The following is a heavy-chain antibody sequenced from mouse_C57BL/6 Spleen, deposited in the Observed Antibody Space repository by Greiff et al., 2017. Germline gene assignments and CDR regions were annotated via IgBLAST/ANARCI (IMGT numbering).Heavy chain of an antibody. CDR1: GYTFTSYW. Sequence: QVQLQQPGAELVMPGASVKLSCKASGYTFTSYWMHWVKQRPGQGLEWIGEIDPSDSYTNYNQKFKGKSTLTVDKSSSTAYMQLSSLTSEDSAVYCCTRFDSADYFDYWGQGTTLTVSS. D-gene: IGHD3-2*01. CDR2: IDPSDSYT. J-gene: IGHJ2*01. V-gene: IGHV1-69*01. CDR3: TRFDSADYFDY.